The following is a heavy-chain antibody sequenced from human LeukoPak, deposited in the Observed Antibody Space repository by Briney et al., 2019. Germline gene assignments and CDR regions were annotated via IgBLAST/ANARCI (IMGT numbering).Heavy chain of an antibody. CDR3: ARVGYYYDSSGREQNDY. CDR2: IDPSGGST. V-gene: IGHV1-46*01. Sequence: GASVKVSRKASGYTFTGYYMHWVRQAPGQGLEWMGIIDPSGGSTSYAQKFQGRVTMTRDMSTSTVYMELSSLRSEDTAVYYCARVGYYYDSSGREQNDYWGQGTLVTVSS. D-gene: IGHD3-22*01. CDR1: GYTFTGYY. J-gene: IGHJ4*02.